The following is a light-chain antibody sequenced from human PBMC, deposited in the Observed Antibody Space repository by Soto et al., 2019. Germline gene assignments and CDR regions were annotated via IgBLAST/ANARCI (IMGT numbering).Light chain of an antibody. Sequence: DIVLTQSPGTLSLSPGERATLSCRTSQSVSSNYLAWYQQKPGQAPRLLIYGASTRATGIPDRFSGSGSGADFTLTISRLEPEEFAVYYCQQYGTSFWTFGQGTKVEIK. CDR1: QSVSSNY. CDR2: GAS. CDR3: QQYGTSFWT. V-gene: IGKV3-20*01. J-gene: IGKJ1*01.